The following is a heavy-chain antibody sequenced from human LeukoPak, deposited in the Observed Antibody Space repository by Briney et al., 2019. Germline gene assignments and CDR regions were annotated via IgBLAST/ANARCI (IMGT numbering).Heavy chain of an antibody. D-gene: IGHD2-15*01. CDR1: GFTFSCYA. V-gene: IGHV3-23*01. J-gene: IGHJ4*02. Sequence: PGGSLRLSCAASGFTFSCYAMSWVRQAPGKGLEWVSAISGSGGSTYYADSVKGRFTISRDNSKNTLYLQMNSLRAEDTAVYYCAKGKISGGSCYLDYWGQGTLVTVSS. CDR3: AKGKISGGSCYLDY. CDR2: ISGSGGST.